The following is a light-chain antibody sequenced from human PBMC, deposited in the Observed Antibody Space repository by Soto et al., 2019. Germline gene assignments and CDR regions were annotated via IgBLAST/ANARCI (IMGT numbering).Light chain of an antibody. V-gene: IGKV1-39*01. CDR2: DAS. CDR1: QDISNY. J-gene: IGKJ1*01. CDR3: QQSYSTPRT. Sequence: DIQMTQSPSSLSASVGDGVTIACQASQDISNYLNWYQQKPGKAPKLLIYDASALPRGVPSRFSGSGSGTKFTLTIASLQPDDFATYYCQQSYSTPRTFGQGTKVDIK.